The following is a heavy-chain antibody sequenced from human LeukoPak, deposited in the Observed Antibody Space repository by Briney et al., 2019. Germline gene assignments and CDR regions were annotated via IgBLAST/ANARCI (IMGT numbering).Heavy chain of an antibody. CDR1: GGTFSSYT. Sequence: SVKVSFKASGGTFSSYTISWVRQAPGQGLEWMGGIIPIFDITIYAQKFQGRVTITEDTSTDTAYMELSSLRSEDTAVYYCATFEYSSSSGRIPFDYWGQGTLVTVSS. CDR2: IIPIFDIT. J-gene: IGHJ4*02. V-gene: IGHV1-69*10. CDR3: ATFEYSSSSGRIPFDY. D-gene: IGHD6-6*01.